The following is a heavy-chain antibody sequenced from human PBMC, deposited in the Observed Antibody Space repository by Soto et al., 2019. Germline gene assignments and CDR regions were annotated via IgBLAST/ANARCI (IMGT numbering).Heavy chain of an antibody. CDR1: GFTFSSYA. J-gene: IGHJ4*02. D-gene: IGHD6-19*01. Sequence: QVQLVESGGGVVQPGRSLRLSCAASGFTFSSYAMHWVRQAPGKGLEWVAVISYDGSNKYYADSVKGRFTISRDNSKNTLDLQMNSLRAEDTAVYYCARAPSAEQWLPPTGDYWGQGTLVTVSS. V-gene: IGHV3-30-3*01. CDR2: ISYDGSNK. CDR3: ARAPSAEQWLPPTGDY.